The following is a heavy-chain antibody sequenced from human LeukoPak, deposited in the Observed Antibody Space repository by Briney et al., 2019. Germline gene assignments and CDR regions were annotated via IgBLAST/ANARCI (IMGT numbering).Heavy chain of an antibody. CDR2: INTGNGNT. J-gene: IGHJ6*02. V-gene: IGHV1-3*04. D-gene: IGHD4-11*01. CDR1: EYTFTKYA. CDR3: ARDHSNYYYGMDV. Sequence: GASVKVSCKASEYTFTKYAMHWVRQAPGQRPEWMGWINTGNGNTKYSQKFQGRVTITRDTSASTAYVELSSLRSEDTAVYYCARDHSNYYYGMDVWGQGTTVTVFS.